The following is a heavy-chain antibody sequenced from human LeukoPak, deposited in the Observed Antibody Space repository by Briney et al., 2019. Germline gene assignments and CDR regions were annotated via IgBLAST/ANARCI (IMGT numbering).Heavy chain of an antibody. CDR2: ISGSGGST. Sequence: GRSLRLPCAASGFTFSSYGMHWVRQAPGKGLEWVSAISGSGGSTYYADSVKGRFTISRDNSKNTLYLQMNSLRAEDTAVYYCAKDPNGDYIGTFDIWGQGTMVTVSS. V-gene: IGHV3-23*01. D-gene: IGHD4-17*01. CDR1: GFTFSSYG. CDR3: AKDPNGDYIGTFDI. J-gene: IGHJ3*02.